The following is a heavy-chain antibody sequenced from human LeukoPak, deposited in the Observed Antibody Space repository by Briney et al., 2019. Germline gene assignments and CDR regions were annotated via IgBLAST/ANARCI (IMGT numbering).Heavy chain of an antibody. CDR2: ISGSGGST. CDR1: GFTVSSNE. D-gene: IGHD6-19*01. J-gene: IGHJ3*02. Sequence: GGSLRLSCAASGFTVSSNEMSWVRQAPGKGLEWVSAISGSGGSTYYADSVKGRFTISRDNSKNTLYLQMNSLRAEDTAVYYCAKAKRQWLVRVAFDIWGQGTMVTVSS. CDR3: AKAKRQWLVRVAFDI. V-gene: IGHV3-23*01.